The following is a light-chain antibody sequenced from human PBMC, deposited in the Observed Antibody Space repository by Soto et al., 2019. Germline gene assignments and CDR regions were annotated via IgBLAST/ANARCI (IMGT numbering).Light chain of an antibody. V-gene: IGKV3-11*01. CDR3: QQYHRASIT. CDR2: DAS. Sequence: EIVVTQNTATLSLSPGERATLSCRASQSVSSYLAWYQQKPGQAPRLLIYDASNRATGIPARFSGSGSGTDFTLTISSLQPDDFATYYCQQYHRASITFGQGTRLEIK. J-gene: IGKJ5*01. CDR1: QSVSSY.